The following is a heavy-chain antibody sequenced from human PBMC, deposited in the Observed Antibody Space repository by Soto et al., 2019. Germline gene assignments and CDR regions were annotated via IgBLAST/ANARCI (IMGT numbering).Heavy chain of an antibody. CDR2: INPNSGGT. CDR3: ARALQQLVPYYGMDV. Sequence: ASVKVSCKASGYTFTGYYMHWVRQAPGQGLEWMGWINPNSGGTNYAQKFQGWVTMTRDTSISTAYMELSRLRSDDTAVYYCARALQQLVPYYGMDVWGQGTTVTAP. D-gene: IGHD6-13*01. J-gene: IGHJ6*02. V-gene: IGHV1-2*04. CDR1: GYTFTGYY.